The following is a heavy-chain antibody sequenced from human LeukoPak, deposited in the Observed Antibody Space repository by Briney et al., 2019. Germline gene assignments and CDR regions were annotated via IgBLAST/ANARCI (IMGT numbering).Heavy chain of an antibody. CDR2: ISYDGSNK. V-gene: IGHV3-30*18. D-gene: IGHD3-22*01. Sequence: PGESLRLSCAASGFTFSSYGMHWVRQAPGKGLEWVAVISYDGSNKYYADSVKGRFTISRDNSKNTLYLQMNSLRAEDTAVYYCANLDSSGYYPLDYWGQGTLVTVSS. CDR1: GFTFSSYG. J-gene: IGHJ4*02. CDR3: ANLDSSGYYPLDY.